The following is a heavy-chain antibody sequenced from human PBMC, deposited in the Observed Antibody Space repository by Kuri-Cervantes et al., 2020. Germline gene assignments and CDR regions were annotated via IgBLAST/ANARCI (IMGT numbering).Heavy chain of an antibody. CDR3: AKMSCSSTSCFREGAFDI. CDR2: SGSGGGT. J-gene: IGHJ3*02. D-gene: IGHD2-2*01. V-gene: IGHV3-23*01. Sequence: GGSLRLSCAASGFTFSSYAMRWVRQAPGKGLEWVSTSGSGGGTSYADSVKGRFTISRDNSKNTLYLQMDSLRAEDTAVYYCAKMSCSSTSCFREGAFDIWGQGTMVTVSS. CDR1: GFTFSSYA.